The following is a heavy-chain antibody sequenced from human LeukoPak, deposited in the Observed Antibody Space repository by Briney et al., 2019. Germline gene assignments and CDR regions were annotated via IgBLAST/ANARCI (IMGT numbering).Heavy chain of an antibody. CDR1: GYTFTGYY. CDR3: ARENFGSGTDY. V-gene: IGHV1-2*02. CDR2: INPNSGGT. D-gene: IGHD3-10*01. Sequence: ASVKVSCKASGYTFTGYYMHWVRQAPGQGLEWMGWINPNSGGTNYAQKFQGRVAMTRDTSSSTAYMEVSRLTSDDTAVYYCARENFGSGTDYWGQGTLVTVSS. J-gene: IGHJ4*02.